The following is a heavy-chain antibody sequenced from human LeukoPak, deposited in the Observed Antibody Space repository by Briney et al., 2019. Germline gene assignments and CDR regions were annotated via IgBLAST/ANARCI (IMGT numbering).Heavy chain of an antibody. V-gene: IGHV3-30*03. CDR3: AADSSGWSS. Sequence: PGGSLRLSCAASGFTFSSYGMHWVRQAPGKGLEWVAVISYDGSNKYYADSVKGRFTISRDNSKNTLYLQMNSLRAEDTAVYYCAADSSGWSSWGQGTLVTVSS. CDR1: GFTFSSYG. J-gene: IGHJ4*02. CDR2: ISYDGSNK. D-gene: IGHD6-19*01.